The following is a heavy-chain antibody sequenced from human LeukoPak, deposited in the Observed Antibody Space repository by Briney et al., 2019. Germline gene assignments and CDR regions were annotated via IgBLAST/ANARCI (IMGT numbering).Heavy chain of an antibody. CDR1: GFTFSNHG. CDR3: AREERDGYNYYWYFDL. V-gene: IGHV3-23*01. J-gene: IGHJ2*01. D-gene: IGHD5-24*01. CDR2: ISPSGDIT. Sequence: GGTLRLSCAASGFTFSNHGMNWVRQARGKGLEWVSGISPSGDITYYADSVKGRFTISRDNSKNTVYLQVISLTAEDTAVYYCAREERDGYNYYWYFDLWGRGTLVTVSS.